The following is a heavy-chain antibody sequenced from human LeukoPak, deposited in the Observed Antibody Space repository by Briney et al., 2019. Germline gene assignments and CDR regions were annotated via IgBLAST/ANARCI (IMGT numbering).Heavy chain of an antibody. CDR1: GFTFSRHG. Sequence: GGSLRLSCAASGFTFSRHGMHWVRQAPGKGLEWVANIKQDGSEKYYVDSVKGRFTISRDNAKNSLYLQMNSLRAEDTAVYYCARARVIHSFDYWGQGTLVTVSS. CDR3: ARARVIHSFDY. J-gene: IGHJ4*02. CDR2: IKQDGSEK. V-gene: IGHV3-7*01. D-gene: IGHD5-18*01.